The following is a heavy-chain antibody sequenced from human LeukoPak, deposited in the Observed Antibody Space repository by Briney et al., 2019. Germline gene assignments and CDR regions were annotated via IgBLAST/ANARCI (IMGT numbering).Heavy chain of an antibody. J-gene: IGHJ4*02. V-gene: IGHV3-23*01. CDR1: AFTFSSYD. CDR2: ISGTGGST. D-gene: IGHD5-12*01. Sequence: TGGSLRLSCVASAFTFSSYDMSWVRQAPGKGLEWVSAISGTGGSTYYADSVKGRFTISRDNSKNTLYLQMNSLRAEDTVVYYCARGPSGYHNTGGQGTLVTVSS. CDR3: ARGPSGYHNT.